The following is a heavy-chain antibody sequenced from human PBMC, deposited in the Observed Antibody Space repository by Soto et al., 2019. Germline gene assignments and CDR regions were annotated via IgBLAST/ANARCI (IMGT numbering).Heavy chain of an antibody. D-gene: IGHD2-21*02. J-gene: IGHJ3*02. V-gene: IGHV5-51*01. CDR3: ARTPCGGDCFDAFDI. Sequence: GESLKISCKGSGYSFTSYWIGWVRQMPGKGLEWMGIIYPGDSDTRYSPSFQGQVTISADKSISTAYLQWSSLKASDTAMYYCARTPCGGDCFDAFDIWGQGTMVTVS. CDR1: GYSFTSYW. CDR2: IYPGDSDT.